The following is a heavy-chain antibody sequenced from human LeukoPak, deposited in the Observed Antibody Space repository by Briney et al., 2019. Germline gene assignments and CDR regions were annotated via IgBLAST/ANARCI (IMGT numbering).Heavy chain of an antibody. V-gene: IGHV4-4*07. Sequence: NPSETLSLTCTVSGGSIGSYYWSWIRQPAGKGLEWIGRIYTSGSTNYNPSLKSRVTMSVDTSKNQFSLKLSSVTAADTAVYYCARDLSVAAAGMNWFDPWGQGTLVTVSS. CDR1: GGSIGSYY. J-gene: IGHJ5*02. CDR2: IYTSGST. CDR3: ARDLSVAAAGMNWFDP. D-gene: IGHD6-13*01.